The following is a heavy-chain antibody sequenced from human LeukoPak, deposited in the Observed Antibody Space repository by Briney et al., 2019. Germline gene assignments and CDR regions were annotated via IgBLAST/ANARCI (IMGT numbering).Heavy chain of an antibody. CDR3: ASELGISDY. Sequence: GGSLRLSCAASGFTFSSYSMNGVRKAPGKGLEWVSYISSSSSTIYYADSVKGRFTISRDNAKNSLYLQMNSLRAEDTAVYYCASELGISDYWGQGTLVTVSS. CDR1: GFTFSSYS. J-gene: IGHJ4*02. D-gene: IGHD7-27*01. CDR2: ISSSSSTI. V-gene: IGHV3-48*04.